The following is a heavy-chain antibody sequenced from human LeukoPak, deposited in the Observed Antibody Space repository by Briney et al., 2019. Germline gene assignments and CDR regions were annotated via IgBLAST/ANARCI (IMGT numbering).Heavy chain of an antibody. V-gene: IGHV4-34*01. Sequence: PSETLSLTCTVYGGSFNDYDWSWVRQAPGRGLQWIGEINESGATNCDPSLKSRVTISVDTSKNQFSLKLSSVTAADTAVYYCARHPLYYSRYFQHWGQGTLVTVSS. CDR3: ARHPLYYSRYFQH. CDR1: GGSFNDYD. D-gene: IGHD3-22*01. J-gene: IGHJ1*01. CDR2: INESGAT.